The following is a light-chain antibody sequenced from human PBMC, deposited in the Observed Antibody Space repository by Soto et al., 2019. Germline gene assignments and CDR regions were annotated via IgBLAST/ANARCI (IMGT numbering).Light chain of an antibody. CDR3: QQYDTSPPTCN. Sequence: EIVLTQSPGTLSLSPGERATLSCRTSQSVSNTYLAWYQQKPGQAPRLLIYAASNRAPGIPDRFSGSGSGTDFTLTISGLEPEDFAVYYCQQYDTSPPTCNFGPGTKLEV. CDR1: QSVSNTY. V-gene: IGKV3-20*01. J-gene: IGKJ2*02. CDR2: AAS.